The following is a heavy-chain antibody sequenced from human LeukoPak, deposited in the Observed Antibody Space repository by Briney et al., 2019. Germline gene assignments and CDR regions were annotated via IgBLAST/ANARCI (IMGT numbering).Heavy chain of an antibody. Sequence: SETLSLTCAVSGASIDSHSWWSWVRQPPGKGLEWIGEIYHSGGANYKPSLKSRVTMSVDTSKNHFSLKLTSVTATDTAVYYCAYNRNFALDNWGQGTLVTVSS. CDR2: IYHSGGA. J-gene: IGHJ4*02. CDR3: AYNRNFALDN. D-gene: IGHD1-14*01. V-gene: IGHV4/OR15-8*01. CDR1: GASIDSHSW.